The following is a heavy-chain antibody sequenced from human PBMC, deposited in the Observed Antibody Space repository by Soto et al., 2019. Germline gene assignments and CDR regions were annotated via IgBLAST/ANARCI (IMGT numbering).Heavy chain of an antibody. Sequence: GGSLRLSCAASGFTFSSYGMHWVRQAPGKGLEWVAVIWYDGSNKYYADSVKGRFTISRDNSKNTLYLQMNSLRAEDTAVYYCAREAGDYGDYDYYYYGMDVWGQGTTVTVSS. V-gene: IGHV3-33*01. J-gene: IGHJ6*02. CDR2: IWYDGSNK. D-gene: IGHD4-17*01. CDR1: GFTFSSYG. CDR3: AREAGDYGDYDYYYYGMDV.